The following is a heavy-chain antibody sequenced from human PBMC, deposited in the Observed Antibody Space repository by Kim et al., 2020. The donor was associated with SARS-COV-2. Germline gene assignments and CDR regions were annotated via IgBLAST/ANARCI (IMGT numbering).Heavy chain of an antibody. D-gene: IGHD2-2*01. CDR2: INSDGSFT. CDR1: GFTFSTYW. J-gene: IGHJ6*03. V-gene: IGHV3-74*01. Sequence: GGSLRLSCAASGFTFSTYWMYWVRQAQGKGLVWVSRINSDGSFTNYADSVKGRFTISRDNAKNTLYLQMNSLRAEDTAVYYCARASSTSCPCYYMDVWGKGTTVTVSS. CDR3: ARASSTSCPCYYMDV.